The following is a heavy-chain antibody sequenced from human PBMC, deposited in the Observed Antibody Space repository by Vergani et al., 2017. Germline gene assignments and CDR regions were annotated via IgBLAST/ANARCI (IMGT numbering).Heavy chain of an antibody. D-gene: IGHD3-10*01. Sequence: TASGFTFSSYAMSWVRQAPGKGLEWVSAISGSGGSTYYADSVKGGFTISRDNSKNTLYLQMNSLRAEDTAVYYCARNRGSGSYRPFDYWGQGTLVTVSS. V-gene: IGHV3-23*01. CDR3: ARNRGSGSYRPFDY. CDR2: ISGSGGST. J-gene: IGHJ4*02. CDR1: GFTFSSYA.